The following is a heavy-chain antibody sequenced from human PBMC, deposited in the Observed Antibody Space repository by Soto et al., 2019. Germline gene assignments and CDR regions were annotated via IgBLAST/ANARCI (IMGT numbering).Heavy chain of an antibody. J-gene: IGHJ6*02. D-gene: IGHD6-13*01. CDR2: INHSGST. Sequence: SEALSLTCAVYCGSFSGYYWRWILQPPGKGLEWIGEINHSGSTNYNPSLKSRVTISVDTSKNQFSLKLSSVTAADTAVYYCASQGAAGPYYYYYYGMDVWGQGTTVTVS. CDR3: ASQGAAGPYYYYYYGMDV. V-gene: IGHV4-34*01. CDR1: CGSFSGYY.